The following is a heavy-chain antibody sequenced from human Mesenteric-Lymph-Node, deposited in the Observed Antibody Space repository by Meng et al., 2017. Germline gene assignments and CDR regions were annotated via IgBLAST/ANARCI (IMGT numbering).Heavy chain of an antibody. CDR2: IHHSGSA. CDR3: ASFDHIPRRNYFDY. Sequence: ESVPGLVKPSQTLSLTCVVSGGPLSSGGFSWRWVRQPPGKGLEWIGYIHHSGSAYYNPSLKSRVSISVDTSKNQFSLNLNSMTAADTAVYYCASFDHIPRRNYFDYWGQGTLVTVSS. J-gene: IGHJ4*02. D-gene: IGHD2-21*01. CDR1: GGPLSSGGFS. V-gene: IGHV4-30-2*05.